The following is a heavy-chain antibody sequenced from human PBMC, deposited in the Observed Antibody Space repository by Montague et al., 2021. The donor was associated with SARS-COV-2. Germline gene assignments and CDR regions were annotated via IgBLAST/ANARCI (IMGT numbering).Heavy chain of an antibody. CDR1: GDSISSGGYY. CDR2: ISSSGRS. Sequence: TLSLTCTVSGDSISSGGYYWSWIRQHPGKGLEWLGYISSSGRSFYNPSLRSRLTISLDTSKNQFSLQLSSVTAAATALYYCARVLGSGSYQFDYWGQGTLVTVSS. J-gene: IGHJ4*02. CDR3: ARVLGSGSYQFDY. V-gene: IGHV4-31*03. D-gene: IGHD1-26*01.